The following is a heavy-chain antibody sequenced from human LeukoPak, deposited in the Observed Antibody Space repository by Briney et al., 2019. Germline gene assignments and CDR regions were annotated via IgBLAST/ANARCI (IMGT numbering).Heavy chain of an antibody. CDR2: IYGGGSV. CDR3: AKIPQVAPVSVPDFDH. V-gene: IGHV3-53*01. CDR1: GFTVRSNY. Sequence: GGSLRLSCAASGFTVRSNYMSWVRQAPGKGLEWVSIIYGGGSVFYADSVKGRFTVSRDNSKNTLYVQMNSLRAEDTAIYYCAKIPQVAPVSVPDFDHWGQGTLVTVSS. D-gene: IGHD2-21*01. J-gene: IGHJ4*02.